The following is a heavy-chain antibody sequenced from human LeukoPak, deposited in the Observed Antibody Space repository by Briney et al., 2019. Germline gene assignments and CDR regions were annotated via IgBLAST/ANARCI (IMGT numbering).Heavy chain of an antibody. Sequence: SETLSLTCVVYSGSLSGYYWSWIRQSPGQGLEWIGEINRSGSTRYNPSLKSRVAILVDKSKNQFSLKVTSVTAADTAVYYCARQIAAAGHWFDPWSQGTLVTVSS. CDR2: INRSGST. V-gene: IGHV4-34*01. D-gene: IGHD6-13*01. CDR1: SGSLSGYY. CDR3: ARQIAAAGHWFDP. J-gene: IGHJ5*02.